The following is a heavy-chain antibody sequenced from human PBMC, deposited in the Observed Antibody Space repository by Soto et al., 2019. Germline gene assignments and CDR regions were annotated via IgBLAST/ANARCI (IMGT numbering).Heavy chain of an antibody. CDR1: GFTFSTYD. D-gene: IGHD2-21*01. CDR3: VSDYSMEGPP. CDR2: ISYDGSFK. J-gene: IGHJ5*02. Sequence: QVQLVESGGGVVQPGRSLRLSCAASGFTFSTYDMHWVRQAPGKGLEWVAVISYDGSFKHYADSVKGRFTISRDNSQNTLYLQMNSLRAEDTAVYYCVSDYSMEGPPWGQLTLLTVSS. V-gene: IGHV3-30-3*01.